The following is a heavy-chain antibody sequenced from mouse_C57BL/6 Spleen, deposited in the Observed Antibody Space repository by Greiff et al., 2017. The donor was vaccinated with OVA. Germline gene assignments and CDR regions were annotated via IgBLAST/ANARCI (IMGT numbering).Heavy chain of an antibody. Sequence: QVQLQQSGAELVRPGTSVKVSCKASGYAFTNYLIEWVKQRPGQGLEWIGVINPGSGGTNYNEKCKGKATLTADKSSSTAYMQLSSLTSEDSAVYFCARDGSNLYWYFDVWGTGTTVTVSS. CDR1: GYAFTNYL. J-gene: IGHJ1*03. CDR2: INPGSGGT. CDR3: ARDGSNLYWYFDV. D-gene: IGHD2-5*01. V-gene: IGHV1-54*01.